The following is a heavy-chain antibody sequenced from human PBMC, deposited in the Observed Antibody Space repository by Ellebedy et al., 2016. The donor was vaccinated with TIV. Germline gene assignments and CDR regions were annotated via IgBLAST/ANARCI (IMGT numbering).Heavy chain of an antibody. Sequence: MPSETLSLTCTVSGGSISSYYWSWIRQPPGKGLEWIGYIYYSGSTNYNPSLKSQVTISVDTSKNQFSLKLISVTAADTAVYYCARGTLNYGIEYWGQGTLVTVSS. D-gene: IGHD4-17*01. J-gene: IGHJ4*02. CDR1: GGSISSYY. CDR3: ARGTLNYGIEY. CDR2: IYYSGST. V-gene: IGHV4-59*01.